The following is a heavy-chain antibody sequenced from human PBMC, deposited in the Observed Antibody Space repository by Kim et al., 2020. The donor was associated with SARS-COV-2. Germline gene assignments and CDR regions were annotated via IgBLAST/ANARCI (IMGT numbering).Heavy chain of an antibody. V-gene: IGHV3-48*04. CDR3: ARDRGGN. J-gene: IGHJ4*02. Sequence: SSSTIYYADSVKGRFTISRDNAKNSLYLQMNSLRAEDTAVYYCARDRGGNWGQGTLVTVSS. D-gene: IGHD3-10*01. CDR2: SSSTI.